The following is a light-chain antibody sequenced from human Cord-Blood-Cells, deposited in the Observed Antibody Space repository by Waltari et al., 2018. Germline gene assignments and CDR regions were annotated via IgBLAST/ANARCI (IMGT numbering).Light chain of an antibody. J-gene: IGKJ1*01. CDR2: GAS. CDR1: QSVSSN. Sequence: EIVMTQSPATLSVSPGERATLSCRASQSVSSNLAWYQQKPGQAPRLLIYGASTRATGIPARFSCSGSGIEFTLTISSLQSEDFAVYYCQQYNNWPRTFGQGTKVEIK. CDR3: QQYNNWPRT. V-gene: IGKV3-15*01.